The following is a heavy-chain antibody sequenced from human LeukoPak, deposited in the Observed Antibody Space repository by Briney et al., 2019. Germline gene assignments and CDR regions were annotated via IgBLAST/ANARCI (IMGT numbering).Heavy chain of an antibody. CDR2: INLSAGSI. CDR3: ARRARNAGPFDY. CDR1: GYTFINYF. D-gene: IGHD6-13*01. V-gene: IGHV1-46*01. Sequence: ASVKVSCKASGYTFINYFMYWVRQAPGQGLESMGIINLSAGSINYAQKFQGKITVTRDLSTSTLYLELSSLTSEDTAVYYCARRARNAGPFDYWGQGTRVTVSS. J-gene: IGHJ4*02.